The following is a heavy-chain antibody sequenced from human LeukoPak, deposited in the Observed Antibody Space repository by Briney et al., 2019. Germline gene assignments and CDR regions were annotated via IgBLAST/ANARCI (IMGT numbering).Heavy chain of an antibody. D-gene: IGHD6-13*01. CDR3: ARTPFRYSSSW. V-gene: IGHV3-7*05. J-gene: IGHJ4*02. Sequence: PGGSLRLSCVASGFTFSSYWMGWVRQAPGKGLEWVANIKEDGSGKYYVDSVKGRFAISRDNAKNSLYLQMNSLRAENTSVYYCARTPFRYSSSWWGQGTLVTVSS. CDR2: IKEDGSGK. CDR1: GFTFSSYW.